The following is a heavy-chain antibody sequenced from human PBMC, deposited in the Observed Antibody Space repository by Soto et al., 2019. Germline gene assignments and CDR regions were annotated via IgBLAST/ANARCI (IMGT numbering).Heavy chain of an antibody. V-gene: IGHV1-3*01. CDR2: INAGNGNT. CDR1: GYTFTSYA. D-gene: IGHD4-4*01. Sequence: GASVKVSCKASGYTFTSYAMHWVRQAPGQRLEWMGWINAGNGNTKYSQKFQGRVTITRDTSASTAYMELSSLRSEDTAVYYCARAFLREAVTTEFDYWGQGTLVTVSS. J-gene: IGHJ4*02. CDR3: ARAFLREAVTTEFDY.